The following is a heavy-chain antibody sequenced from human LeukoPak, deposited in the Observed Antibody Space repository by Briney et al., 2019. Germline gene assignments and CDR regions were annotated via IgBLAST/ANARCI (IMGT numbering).Heavy chain of an antibody. V-gene: IGHV4-59*01. CDR3: ARGRSNYYGMDV. CDR1: DGSINSYY. Sequence: PSEALSLTCSVSDGSINSYYWNWIRRPPGKGLEWIGYIYYNGNTNYSPSLKSRVTMSVDTSKNLFSLKVSSVTAADTAVYYCARGRSNYYGMDVWGQGTTVTVSS. J-gene: IGHJ6*02. D-gene: IGHD1-26*01. CDR2: IYYNGNT.